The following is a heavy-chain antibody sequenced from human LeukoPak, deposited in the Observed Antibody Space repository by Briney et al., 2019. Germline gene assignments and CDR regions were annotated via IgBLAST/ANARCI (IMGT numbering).Heavy chain of an antibody. Sequence: GGSLRLSCAASGFTFRSYAMSWVRQAPGKGLEWVSAISGSGGSTYYADSVKGRFTISRDNSKNTLYLQMNSLRAEDTAVYYCAKDLHPNYYDSSGYLFIDYWGQGTLVTVSS. V-gene: IGHV3-23*01. D-gene: IGHD3-22*01. CDR1: GFTFRSYA. CDR3: AKDLHPNYYDSSGYLFIDY. J-gene: IGHJ4*02. CDR2: ISGSGGST.